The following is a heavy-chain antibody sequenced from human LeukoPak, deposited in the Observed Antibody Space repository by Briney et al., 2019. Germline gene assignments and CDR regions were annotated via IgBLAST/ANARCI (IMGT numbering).Heavy chain of an antibody. V-gene: IGHV1-24*01. D-gene: IGHD3-22*01. CDR2: FDPEDGET. J-gene: IGHJ1*01. CDR3: ATDSYYYDSSGSSGPLFPTH. CDR1: GYTLTELS. Sequence: ASVKVSCKVSGYTLTELSMHWVRQAPGKGLEWMGGFDPEDGETIYAQKFQGRVTMTEDTSTDTAYMELSSLRSEDTAVYYCATDSYYYDSSGSSGPLFPTHWGQGTLVTVSS.